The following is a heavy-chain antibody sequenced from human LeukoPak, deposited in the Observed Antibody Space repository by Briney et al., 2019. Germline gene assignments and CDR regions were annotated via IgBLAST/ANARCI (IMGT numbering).Heavy chain of an antibody. Sequence: SETLSLTCTVSGGSISSDNYYWSWIRQPAGKGLEWIGHIYTSGSTNYNPSLKSRVTISVDTSKNQFSLKLSSVTAADTAVYYCARDYEWFGELYESDYWGQGTLVTVSS. CDR3: ARDYEWFGELYESDY. V-gene: IGHV4-61*09. CDR2: IYTSGST. D-gene: IGHD3-10*01. CDR1: GGSISSDNYY. J-gene: IGHJ4*02.